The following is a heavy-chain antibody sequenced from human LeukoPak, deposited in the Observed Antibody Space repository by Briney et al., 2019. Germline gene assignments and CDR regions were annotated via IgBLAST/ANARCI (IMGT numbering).Heavy chain of an antibody. CDR3: VRGVGVSRFNYFDP. CDR2: IWYDASNR. J-gene: IGHJ5*02. Sequence: GGSLRLSCAASGFTFSNYDVHWVRQAPGKGLEWVAVIWYDASNRYYADSVKGRFTISRDNSKNTLFLQMNSLRDDDTAVYYCVRGVGVSRFNYFDPWGQGTLVIVSS. CDR1: GFTFSNYD. D-gene: IGHD6-13*01. V-gene: IGHV3-33*01.